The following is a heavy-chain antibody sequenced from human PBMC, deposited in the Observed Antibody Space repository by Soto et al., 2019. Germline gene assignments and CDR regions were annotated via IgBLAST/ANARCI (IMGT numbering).Heavy chain of an antibody. D-gene: IGHD3-10*01. V-gene: IGHV4-39*01. J-gene: IGHJ6*02. CDR2: IYYSGTT. Sequence: SETLSLTCTVSGGSISSSSYYWGWIRQPPGKGLEWIGTIYYSGTTYYNPSLKSRVTISIDTSKNQFSLRLSSVTAADTAVYYCARGEGMDVWGQGTTVTVSS. CDR1: GGSISSSSYY. CDR3: ARGEGMDV.